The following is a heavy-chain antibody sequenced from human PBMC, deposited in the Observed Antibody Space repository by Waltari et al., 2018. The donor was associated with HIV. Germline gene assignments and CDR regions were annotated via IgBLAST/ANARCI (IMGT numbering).Heavy chain of an antibody. CDR3: VRNSRDHRASYSLGPFDL. J-gene: IGHJ3*01. CDR1: GFSVSDHY. Sequence: EEQVEESGGGLVQPGESLRLACAATGFSVSDHYMSWVRHAPGRPLEWLLFTYQDEVTANADAVKGRSTISRDESRNTLYLQLNNVKVDDTAVYYCVRNSRDHRASYSLGPFDLWGQGTKVTVAS. V-gene: IGHV3-53*01. D-gene: IGHD2-15*01. CDR2: TYQDEVT.